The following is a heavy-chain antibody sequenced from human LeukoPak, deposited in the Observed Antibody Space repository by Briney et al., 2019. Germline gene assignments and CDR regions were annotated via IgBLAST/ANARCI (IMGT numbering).Heavy chain of an antibody. CDR2: IYYSGST. Sequence: PSETLSLTCTVSGGSISSYYWSWIRQPPGKGLEWIGYIYYSGSTNYNPSLKSRVTISVDTSKNQFSLKLSSVTAADTAVYYCARRRVYYDSSGYRGSFAFDIWGQGTMVTVSS. V-gene: IGHV4-59*08. CDR3: ARRRVYYDSSGYRGSFAFDI. J-gene: IGHJ3*02. CDR1: GGSISSYY. D-gene: IGHD3-22*01.